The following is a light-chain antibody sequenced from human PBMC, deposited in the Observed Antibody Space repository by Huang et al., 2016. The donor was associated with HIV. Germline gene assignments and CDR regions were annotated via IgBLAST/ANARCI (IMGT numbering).Light chain of an antibody. CDR2: GAS. V-gene: IGKV3-20*01. CDR3: QQYGSSPLT. J-gene: IGKJ1*01. Sequence: EIVLTQSPGTLSLSPGERATLSCRASPSVSSSYLAWYQQKPGQAPRLLIYGASSRATSIPDRFSGSGSGTDFTLTISRLEPEDFAVYYCQQYGSSPLTFGQGTKVEIK. CDR1: PSVSSSY.